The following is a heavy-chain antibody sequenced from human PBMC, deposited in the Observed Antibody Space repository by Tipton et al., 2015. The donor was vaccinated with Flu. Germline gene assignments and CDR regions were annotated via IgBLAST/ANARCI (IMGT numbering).Heavy chain of an antibody. CDR1: GYSFTDYW. J-gene: IGHJ3*01. CDR2: IYPGDSDT. CDR3: ARKYCSSTTCYQALDL. D-gene: IGHD2-2*01. V-gene: IGHV5-51*01. Sequence: QLVQSGAEVKEPGESLKISCKGSGYSFTDYWIGWVRQMPGKGLEWMGIIYPGDSDTRYSPSFQGQVTISADKSLTTAYLQWSSLKASDTAMYYCARKYCSSTTCYQALDLWGQGTMVTVSS.